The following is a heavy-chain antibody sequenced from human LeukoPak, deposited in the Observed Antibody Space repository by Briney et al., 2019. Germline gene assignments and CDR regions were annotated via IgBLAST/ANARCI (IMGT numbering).Heavy chain of an antibody. CDR1: GGSISSSNW. CDR2: IYHSGST. V-gene: IGHV4-4*02. Sequence: SGTLSLTCAVSGGSISSSNWWSWVRQPPGKGLEWIGEIYHSGSTNYNSSLKSRVTISVDKSKNQFSLKLSSVTAADTAVYYCARAYAYYDILTGSYTPYYFDYWGQGTLVTVSS. J-gene: IGHJ4*02. CDR3: ARAYAYYDILTGSYTPYYFDY. D-gene: IGHD3-9*01.